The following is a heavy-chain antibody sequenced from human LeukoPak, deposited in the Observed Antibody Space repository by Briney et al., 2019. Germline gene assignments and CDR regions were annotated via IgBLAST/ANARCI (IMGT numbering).Heavy chain of an antibody. CDR3: ARSYSGSYNWFDP. D-gene: IGHD1-26*01. CDR2: IYPGDSDT. Sequence: GEPLEFSCKGSGYSFTSYWIGWVRQMPGKGLEWMGIIYPGDSDTRYSPSFQGQVTISADKSISTAYLQWSSLKASDTAMYYCARSYSGSYNWFDPWGQGTLVTVSS. V-gene: IGHV5-51*01. J-gene: IGHJ5*02. CDR1: GYSFTSYW.